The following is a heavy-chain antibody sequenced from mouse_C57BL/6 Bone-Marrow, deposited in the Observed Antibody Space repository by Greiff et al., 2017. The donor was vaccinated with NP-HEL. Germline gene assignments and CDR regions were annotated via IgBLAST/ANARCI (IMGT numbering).Heavy chain of an antibody. V-gene: IGHV1-5*01. D-gene: IGHD2-1*01. Sequence: EVQLQQSGTVLARPGASVKMSCKTSGYTFTSYWMHWVKQRPGQGLEWIGAIYPGNSDTSYNQKFKGKAKLTAVTSASTAYMELSSLTNEDSAVYYCTRSPIYYGLYAMDYWGQGTSVTVSS. CDR2: IYPGNSDT. J-gene: IGHJ4*01. CDR1: GYTFTSYW. CDR3: TRSPIYYGLYAMDY.